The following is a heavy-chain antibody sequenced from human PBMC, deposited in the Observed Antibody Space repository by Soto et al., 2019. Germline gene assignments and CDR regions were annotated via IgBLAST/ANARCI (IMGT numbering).Heavy chain of an antibody. CDR2: IWYDGSNK. CDR1: GFTFSSYG. V-gene: IGHV3-33*01. CDR3: ARDSPVVVVAATPPTTPFDY. D-gene: IGHD2-15*01. J-gene: IGHJ4*02. Sequence: GSLRLSCAASGFTFSSYGMHWVRQAPGKGLEWVAVIWYDGSNKYYADSVKGRFTISRDNSKNTLYLQMNSLRAEDTAVYYCARDSPVVVVAATPPTTPFDYWGQGT.